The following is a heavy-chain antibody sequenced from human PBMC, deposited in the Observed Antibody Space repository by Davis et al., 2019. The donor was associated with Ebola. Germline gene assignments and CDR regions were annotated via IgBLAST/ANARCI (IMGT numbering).Heavy chain of an antibody. D-gene: IGHD3-22*01. Sequence: GESLKISCAASKFTFSSYTMNWVRQAPGKGLEWISYISSSSSTIYYADSVKGRFTISRDNAKNSLYLQMNSLRAEDTAVYYCAKGDRLDYWGQGTLVTVSS. CDR2: ISSSSSTI. J-gene: IGHJ4*02. CDR1: KFTFSSYT. V-gene: IGHV3-48*01. CDR3: AKGDRLDY.